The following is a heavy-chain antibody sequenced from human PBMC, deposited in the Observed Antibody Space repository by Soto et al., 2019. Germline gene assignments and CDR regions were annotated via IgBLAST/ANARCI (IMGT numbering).Heavy chain of an antibody. Sequence: PGGSLRLSCAASGFTFSSYAMHWVRQAPGKGLEWVAVISYDGSNKYYADSVKGRFTISRDNSKNTLYLQMNSLRAEDTAVYYCARDLVVPAAKKYYYGMDVWGQGTTVTVSS. D-gene: IGHD2-2*01. CDR1: GFTFSSYA. J-gene: IGHJ6*02. CDR3: ARDLVVPAAKKYYYGMDV. CDR2: ISYDGSNK. V-gene: IGHV3-30-3*01.